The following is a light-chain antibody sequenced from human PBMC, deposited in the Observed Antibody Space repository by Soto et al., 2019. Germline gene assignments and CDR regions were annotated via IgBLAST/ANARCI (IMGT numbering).Light chain of an antibody. CDR2: DVN. J-gene: IGLJ1*01. CDR1: SSDVGRYTY. V-gene: IGLV2-14*01. Sequence: QSVLTQPASVSGSPGQSITISCAGTSSDVGRYTYVSWYQQHPGKAPKLIIYDVNNRPSGVYNRYSGSKSGNTASLTISGLQAEDEADYYCSSYTSSSTYGFGAGTKVTVL. CDR3: SSYTSSSTYG.